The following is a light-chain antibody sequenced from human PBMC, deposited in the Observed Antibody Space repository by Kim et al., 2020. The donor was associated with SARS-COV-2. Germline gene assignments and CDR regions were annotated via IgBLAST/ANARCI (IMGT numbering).Light chain of an antibody. CDR2: NAS. J-gene: IGKJ1*01. CDR3: QQYGSSPRT. V-gene: IGKV3-20*01. CDR1: QSVSSSY. Sequence: SPGERATLSCRASQSVSSSYVAWYQQNPGQAPRLLIYNASNRATGIPDRFSGSGSGTDFTLTISRVEPEDFAVYYCQQYGSSPRTFGQGTKVDIK.